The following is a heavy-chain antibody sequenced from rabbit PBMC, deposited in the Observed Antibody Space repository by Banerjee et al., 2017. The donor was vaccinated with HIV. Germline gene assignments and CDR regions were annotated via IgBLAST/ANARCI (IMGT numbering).Heavy chain of an antibody. CDR3: ARPSSGYYYFSL. CDR1: GFSFSSCW. D-gene: IGHD1-1*01. J-gene: IGHJ4*01. CDR2: IYAGSSGST. Sequence: QEQLEESGGDLVKPEGSLTLTCTASGFSFSSCWVCWVRQAPGKGLEWIGCIYAGSSGSTYYASWAKGRFTIAKTSSTTVTLQMTSLTAADTATYFCARPSSGYYYFSLWGPGTLVTVS. V-gene: IGHV1S45*01.